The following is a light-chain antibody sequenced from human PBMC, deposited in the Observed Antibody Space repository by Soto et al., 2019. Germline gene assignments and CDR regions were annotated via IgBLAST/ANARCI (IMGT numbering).Light chain of an antibody. V-gene: IGKV1-27*01. J-gene: IGKJ4*01. CDR3: QSYASAPLT. CDR1: QDIGHA. CDR2: GVS. Sequence: DVQMTQSPSSLSTFVGDRVTITCRASQDIGHALAWYQQRPGKVPQLLIYGVSTLQSGVPSRFTGSGSGTDFTLTISSLRPEDVGTYYCQSYASAPLTFGGGTKVEIK.